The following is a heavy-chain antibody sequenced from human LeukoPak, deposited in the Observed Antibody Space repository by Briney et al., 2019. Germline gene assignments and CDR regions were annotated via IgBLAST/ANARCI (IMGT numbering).Heavy chain of an antibody. CDR1: GFTFSNYW. Sequence: GGSLRLSCAASGFTFSNYWMHWVRQAPGKGLEWVANIKQDGSEQYYVDSVKGRFTISRDNSKNTLYLQMNSLRAEDTAVYYCAKDQALYYYDSSGYHYWGRGTLATVSS. D-gene: IGHD3-22*01. V-gene: IGHV3-7*01. CDR3: AKDQALYYYDSSGYHY. J-gene: IGHJ4*02. CDR2: IKQDGSEQ.